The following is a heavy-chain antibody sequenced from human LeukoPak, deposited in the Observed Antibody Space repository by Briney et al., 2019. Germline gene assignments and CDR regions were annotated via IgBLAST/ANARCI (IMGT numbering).Heavy chain of an antibody. CDR1: GYTFTGYF. CDR3: ARVERYYGSGSPIY. V-gene: IGHV1-2*02. J-gene: IGHJ4*02. D-gene: IGHD3-10*01. Sequence: GASVKVSCKASGYTFTGYFIHWVRQAPGQGLEWMGWINPDSGGTNYAQKFQGRVTMTRDTSISTAFMDLSRLRSDDTAVYYCARVERYYGSGSPIYWGQGTLVTVSS. CDR2: INPDSGGT.